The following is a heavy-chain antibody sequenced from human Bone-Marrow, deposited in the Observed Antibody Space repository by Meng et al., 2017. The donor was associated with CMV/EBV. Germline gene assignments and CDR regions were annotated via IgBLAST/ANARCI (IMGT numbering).Heavy chain of an antibody. CDR3: SRGLQRRPGAY. CDR1: GYTFTSYY. D-gene: IGHD1-1*01. V-gene: IGHV1-2*02. Sequence: ASVKVSCKASGYTFTSYYMHWVRQAPGQGLEWMGWINPNSGGTNYAQKFQGRVTMTTDTSISTAYMELTSLRSDDTAAYYCSRGLQRRPGAYWGQGTLVTVSS. CDR2: INPNSGGT. J-gene: IGHJ4*02.